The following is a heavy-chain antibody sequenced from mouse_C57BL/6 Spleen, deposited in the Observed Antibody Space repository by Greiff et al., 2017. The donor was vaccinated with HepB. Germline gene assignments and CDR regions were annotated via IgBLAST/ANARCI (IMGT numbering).Heavy chain of an antibody. Sequence: EVKLVESEGGLVQPGSSMKLSCTASGFTFSDYYMAWVRQVPEKGLEWVANINYDGSSTYYLDSLKSRFIISRDNAMNILYLQMSSLKSEDTATYYCARGLLPYYFDYWGQGTTLTVSS. D-gene: IGHD1-1*01. J-gene: IGHJ2*01. CDR2: INYDGSST. CDR1: GFTFSDYY. V-gene: IGHV5-16*01. CDR3: ARGLLPYYFDY.